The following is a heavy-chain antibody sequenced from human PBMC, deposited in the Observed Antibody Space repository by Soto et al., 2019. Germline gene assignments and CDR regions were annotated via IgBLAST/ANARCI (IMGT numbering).Heavy chain of an antibody. CDR3: ARGPPIVGNTTPLDS. J-gene: IGHJ4*02. CDR2: IYHAGST. D-gene: IGHD1-26*01. CDR1: GGSITNSNW. V-gene: IGHV4-4*02. Sequence: QVQLQESGRRLVEPSGTLSLTWTVSGGSITNSNWWNWVRLPPAKGLEWIGDIYHAGSTKYNPSLELRVTRSVDTSNNQFALTLTSVTAADTAVYFCARGPPIVGNTTPLDSWGQGTLVTVS.